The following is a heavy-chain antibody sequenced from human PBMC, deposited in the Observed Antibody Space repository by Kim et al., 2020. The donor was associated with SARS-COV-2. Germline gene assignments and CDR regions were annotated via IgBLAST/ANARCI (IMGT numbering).Heavy chain of an antibody. CDR1: GFTFSSYA. Sequence: GGSLRLSCAASGFTFSSYAMHWVRQAPGKGLEYVSAISSNGDSTYYADSVKGRFTISRDNSKNTLYLQMASLRAEDMAVYYCARGGRELLGGYFDYWGQG. D-gene: IGHD1-26*01. J-gene: IGHJ4*02. CDR3: ARGGRELLGGYFDY. CDR2: ISSNGDST. V-gene: IGHV3-64*02.